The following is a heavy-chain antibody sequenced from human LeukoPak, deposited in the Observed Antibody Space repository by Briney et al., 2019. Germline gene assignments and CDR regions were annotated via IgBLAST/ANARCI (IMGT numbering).Heavy chain of an antibody. CDR1: RFTFSDYY. V-gene: IGHV3-11*04. J-gene: IGHJ4*02. D-gene: IGHD6-13*01. CDR3: ARDERSSSLYYFDY. CDR2: ITSSGSTI. Sequence: GGSLRLSCAASRFTFSDYYMSWIRQAPGKGLEWVSYITSSGSTIYYADSVKGRFTISRDNAKNSLYLQMNGLRAEDTAVYYCARDERSSSLYYFDYWGQGTLVTVSS.